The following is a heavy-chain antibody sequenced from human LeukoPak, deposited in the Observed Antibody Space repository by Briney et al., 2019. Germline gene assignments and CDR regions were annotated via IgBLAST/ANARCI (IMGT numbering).Heavy chain of an antibody. D-gene: IGHD3-10*01. Sequence: ASVTVSCTASGYTFTVYYMHWLRQAPGQGLEWMGWIIPNSGGTNYAQRFQGRVTMTRDTSISTAYMELSRLRSDDTAVYYCARDSGSGSYFPDYWGQGTLVTVSS. CDR2: IIPNSGGT. V-gene: IGHV1-2*02. CDR3: ARDSGSGSYFPDY. CDR1: GYTFTVYY. J-gene: IGHJ4*02.